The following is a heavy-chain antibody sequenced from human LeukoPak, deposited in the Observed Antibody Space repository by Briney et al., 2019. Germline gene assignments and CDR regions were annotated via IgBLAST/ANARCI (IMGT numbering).Heavy chain of an antibody. V-gene: IGHV1-2*02. CDR2: INPNSGGT. Sequence: GASVKVSCKASGYTFTGYYMHWVRQAPGQGLEWMGWINPNSGGTNYAQKFQGRVTMTRDTSISTAYMELSRLRSDDTAVYYCARGRKGGSGWYGDYWGQGTLVTVSS. J-gene: IGHJ4*02. D-gene: IGHD6-19*01. CDR3: ARGRKGGSGWYGDY. CDR1: GYTFTGYY.